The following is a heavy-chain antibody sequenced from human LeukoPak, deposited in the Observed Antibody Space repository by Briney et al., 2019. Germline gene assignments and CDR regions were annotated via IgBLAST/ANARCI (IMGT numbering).Heavy chain of an antibody. J-gene: IGHJ4*02. CDR2: ISGYSGRA. Sequence: GASVQVSCQSCGCTFIEYGVHWVRPAAGQGLEWMGCISGYSGRAHFLQNVQGRVTMTTEPSTNTTFLDIKSLRSDDTAVYYCARDFGGHKVGSIAASGTTMGYWGQGTLITVSS. CDR3: ARDFGGHKVGSIAASGTTMGY. V-gene: IGHV1-18*01. D-gene: IGHD6-13*01. CDR1: GCTFIEYG.